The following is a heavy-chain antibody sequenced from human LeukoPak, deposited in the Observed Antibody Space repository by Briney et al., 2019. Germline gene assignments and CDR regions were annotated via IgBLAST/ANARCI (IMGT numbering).Heavy chain of an antibody. CDR1: GGSISSSSYY. J-gene: IGHJ4*02. CDR2: IHYSGTT. CDR3: ARVEGFNWGEHYFDY. V-gene: IGHV4-39*07. Sequence: SETLSLTCTVSGGSISSSSYYWGWIRQPPSKVLEWIGSIHYSGTTYYNPSLKSRVTISVDTSKNQFSLKLSSVTAADTAVYYCARVEGFNWGEHYFDYWGQGTLVTVSS. D-gene: IGHD7-27*01.